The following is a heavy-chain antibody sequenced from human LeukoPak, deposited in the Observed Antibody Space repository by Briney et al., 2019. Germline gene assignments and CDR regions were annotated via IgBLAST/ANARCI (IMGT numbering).Heavy chain of an antibody. Sequence: GGSLRLSCAASESTFSTDAMHWVRQAPGKGLEWVSYISSSSSTIYYADSVKGRFTISRDNAKNSLYLQMNSLRAEDTAVYYCAREARQYFDYWGQGTLVTVSS. CDR1: ESTFSTDA. J-gene: IGHJ4*02. CDR3: AREARQYFDY. CDR2: ISSSSSTI. D-gene: IGHD6-25*01. V-gene: IGHV3-48*01.